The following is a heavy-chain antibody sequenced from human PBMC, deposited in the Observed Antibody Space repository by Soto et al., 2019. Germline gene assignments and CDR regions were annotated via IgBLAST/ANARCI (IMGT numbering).Heavy chain of an antibody. CDR1: GGSISNYY. D-gene: IGHD3-22*01. CDR2: IYYSGST. J-gene: IGHJ4*02. CDR3: ARNYYDTSALRY. V-gene: IGHV4-59*01. Sequence: SETLSLTCTVSGGSISNYYWSWIRQPPGKGLEWIGYIYYSGSTNYNPSLKSRVSISVDTSKNQFSLRLSSVTAADTALYYCARNYYDTSALRYWGQGTLVTVSS.